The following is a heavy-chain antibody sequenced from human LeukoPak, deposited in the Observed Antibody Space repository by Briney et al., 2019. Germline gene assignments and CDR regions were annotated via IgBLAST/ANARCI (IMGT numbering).Heavy chain of an antibody. CDR2: IYHSGST. Sequence: SETLSPTCAVSGYSISSGYYWGWIRQPPGKGLEWIGSIYHSGSTYYNPSLKSRVTISVDTSKNQFSLKLSSVTAADTAVYYCARHARTENWFDPWGQGTLVTVSS. D-gene: IGHD1-14*01. V-gene: IGHV4-38-2*01. CDR3: ARHARTENWFDP. CDR1: GYSISSGYY. J-gene: IGHJ5*02.